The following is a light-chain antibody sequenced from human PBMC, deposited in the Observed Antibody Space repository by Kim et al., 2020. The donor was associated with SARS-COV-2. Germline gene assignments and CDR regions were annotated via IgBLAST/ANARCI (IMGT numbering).Light chain of an antibody. J-gene: IGLJ2*01. CDR2: YDS. V-gene: IGLV3-21*04. CDR3: QVWDSSSDHPHVV. CDR1: NIGSKS. Sequence: GKTAGITCGGNNIGSKSVHGYQQKPGQAPVLVIYYDSDRPSGIPERFSGSNSGNTATLTISRVEAGDEADYYCQVWDSSSDHPHVVFGGGTQLTVL.